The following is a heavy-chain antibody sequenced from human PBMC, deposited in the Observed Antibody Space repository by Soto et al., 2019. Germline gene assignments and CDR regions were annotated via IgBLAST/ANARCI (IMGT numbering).Heavy chain of an antibody. J-gene: IGHJ4*02. CDR1: GGTFSSYA. V-gene: IGHV1-69*13. D-gene: IGHD2-21*02. CDR3: ARTPNCGGDCYLFDY. Sequence: SVKVSCKASGGTFSSYAISWVRQAPGQGLEWMGGIIPIFGTANYAQKFQGRVTITADESTSTAYMELSSLRSEDTAVYYCARTPNCGGDCYLFDYWGQGTLVTVSS. CDR2: IIPIFGTA.